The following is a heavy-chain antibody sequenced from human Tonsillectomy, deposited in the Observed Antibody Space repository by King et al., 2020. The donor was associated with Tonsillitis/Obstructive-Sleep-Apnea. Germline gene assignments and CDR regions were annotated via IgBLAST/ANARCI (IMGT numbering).Heavy chain of an antibody. CDR2: IYYGGTT. CDR1: GGSIRTHSYY. CDR3: ARHTIASSSGNCFDP. D-gene: IGHD6-13*01. V-gene: IGHV4-39*01. J-gene: IGHJ5*02. Sequence: QLQESGPGLVKPSETLSLTCTVSGGSIRTHSYYWAWIRQPPGKGLELIGSIYYGGTTYYNPSLRSRITISVVTSKNQFSLNLGSLTAADTAVYYCARHTIASSSGNCFDPWGQGALVTVSS.